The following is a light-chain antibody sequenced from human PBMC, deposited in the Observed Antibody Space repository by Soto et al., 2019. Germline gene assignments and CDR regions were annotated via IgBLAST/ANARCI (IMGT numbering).Light chain of an antibody. CDR3: ASWDDSLNGPV. Sequence: SVLTQPPSASGTPGQRVTISCSGSSSNVGGNPVNWYQHVPTTAPKLLIYTNTQRPSGVPDRFSGSKSGTSASLAISGLQSEDEADYYCASWDDSLNGPVFGTGTKVT. V-gene: IGLV1-44*01. CDR2: TNT. J-gene: IGLJ1*01. CDR1: SSNVGGNP.